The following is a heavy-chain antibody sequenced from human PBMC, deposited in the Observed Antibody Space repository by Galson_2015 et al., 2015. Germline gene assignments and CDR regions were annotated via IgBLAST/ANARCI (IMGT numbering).Heavy chain of an antibody. V-gene: IGHV1-2*06. J-gene: IGHJ4*02. D-gene: IGHD6-13*01. CDR2: INPNSGGT. Sequence: SVKVSCKASGHTFTGYYMHWVRQAPGQGLEWMGRINPNSGGTNYAQKFQGRVTMTRDTSISTAYMELSRLRSDDTAVYYCARDNSGSSSFHFDYWGQGTLVTVSS. CDR1: GHTFTGYY. CDR3: ARDNSGSSSFHFDY.